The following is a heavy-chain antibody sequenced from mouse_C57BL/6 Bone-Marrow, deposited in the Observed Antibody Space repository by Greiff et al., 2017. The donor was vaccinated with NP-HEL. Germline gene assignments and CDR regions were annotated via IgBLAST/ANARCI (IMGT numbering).Heavy chain of an antibody. CDR2: IDPETGGT. V-gene: IGHV1-15*01. CDR3: TFTTVGYYFDY. Sequence: QVQLKESGAELVRPGASVTLSCKASGYTFTDYEMHWVKQTPVHGLEWIGAIDPETGGTAYNQKFKGKAILTADKSSSTAYMELRSLTSEDSAVYYCTFTTVGYYFDYWGQGTTLTVSS. J-gene: IGHJ2*01. D-gene: IGHD1-1*01. CDR1: GYTFTDYE.